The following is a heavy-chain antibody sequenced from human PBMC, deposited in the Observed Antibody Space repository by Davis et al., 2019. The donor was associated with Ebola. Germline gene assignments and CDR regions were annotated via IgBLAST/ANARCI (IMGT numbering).Heavy chain of an antibody. CDR1: GGSFSGYF. V-gene: IGHV4-34*01. Sequence: SETLSLTCAVSGGSFSGYFWNWIRQTPGKGPEWIGEVNYLGSAKYNPSLKSRVTISVDTSKNQFSLKLSSVTAADTAVYYCARSRGKFDPWGQGTLVTVSS. CDR3: ARSRGKFDP. CDR2: VNYLGSA. D-gene: IGHD3-16*01. J-gene: IGHJ5*02.